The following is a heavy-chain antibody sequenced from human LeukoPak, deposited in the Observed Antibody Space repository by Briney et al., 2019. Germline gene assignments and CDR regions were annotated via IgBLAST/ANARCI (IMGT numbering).Heavy chain of an antibody. CDR1: GFTFSSYA. CDR2: ISYDGSNK. V-gene: IGHV3-30-3*01. CDR3: ARTLTYYDFWSGFDY. J-gene: IGHJ4*02. D-gene: IGHD3-3*01. Sequence: PGGSLRLSCAASGFTFSSYAMHWVRQATGKGLEWVAVISYDGSNKYYADSVKGRFTISRDNSKNTLYLQMNSLRAEDTAVYYCARTLTYYDFWSGFDYWGQGTLVTVSS.